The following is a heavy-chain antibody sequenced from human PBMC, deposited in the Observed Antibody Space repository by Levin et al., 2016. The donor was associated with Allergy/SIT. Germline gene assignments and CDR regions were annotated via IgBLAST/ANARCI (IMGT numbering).Heavy chain of an antibody. Sequence: GGSLRLSCAASGFTFDDYAMHWVRQAPGKGLEWVSLISGDGGSTYYADSVKGRFTISRDNSKNSLYLQMNSLRTEDTALYYCVAGRPGELLFDYWGQGTLVTVSS. D-gene: IGHD3-10*01. CDR3: VAGRPGELLFDY. CDR1: GFTFDDYA. V-gene: IGHV3-43*02. J-gene: IGHJ4*02. CDR2: ISGDGGST.